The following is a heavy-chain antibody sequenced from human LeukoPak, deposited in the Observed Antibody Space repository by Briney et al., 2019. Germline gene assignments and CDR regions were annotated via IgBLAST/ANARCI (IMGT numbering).Heavy chain of an antibody. CDR1: GLTFSSYA. CDR2: ISYDGSNK. V-gene: IGHV3-30-3*01. CDR3: ARVRDSGSYGGYFDY. Sequence: GGSLRLSCAASGLTFSSYAMHGVRPAPGRGLEWVAVISYDGSNKYYADSVKGRFTISRDNSKNTLYLQMNSLRAEDTAVYYCARVRDSGSYGGYFDYWGQGTLVTVSS. J-gene: IGHJ4*02. D-gene: IGHD1-26*01.